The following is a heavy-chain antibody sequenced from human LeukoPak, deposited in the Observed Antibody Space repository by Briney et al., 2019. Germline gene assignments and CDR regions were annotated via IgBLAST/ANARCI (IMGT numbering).Heavy chain of an antibody. D-gene: IGHD6-13*01. Sequence: ASVKLSCKASGYTFTDYYMHCDRNGTGQGLEWMGWINPNSGGTNYAQKSQGRVTMTTDTSISTAYMEVSRLRSDDTAVYYCARVRIGQQLDKYYYYAMDVWGQGTTVTVSS. V-gene: IGHV1-2*02. J-gene: IGHJ6*02. CDR1: GYTFTDYY. CDR3: ARVRIGQQLDKYYYYAMDV. CDR2: INPNSGGT.